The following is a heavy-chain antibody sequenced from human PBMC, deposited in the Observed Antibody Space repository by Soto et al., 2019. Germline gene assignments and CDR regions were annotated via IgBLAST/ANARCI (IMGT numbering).Heavy chain of an antibody. CDR2: IYHSGST. CDR1: GGSISSGGYS. J-gene: IGHJ6*02. D-gene: IGHD7-27*01. CDR3: ARWGSHYYYYGMDV. Sequence: QLQLQESGSGLVKPSQTLSLTCAVSGGSISSGGYSWSWIRQPPGKGLEWIGYIYHSGSTYYNPSHKSRVTISVDRSKNQFSLKLSSVTAADTAVYYCARWGSHYYYYGMDVWGQGTTVTVSS. V-gene: IGHV4-30-2*01.